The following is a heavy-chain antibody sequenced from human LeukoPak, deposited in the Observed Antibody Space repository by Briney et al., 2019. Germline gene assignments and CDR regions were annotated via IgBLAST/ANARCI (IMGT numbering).Heavy chain of an antibody. CDR3: ARDSDWLLFDY. CDR1: GSTFSAYW. Sequence: PGGSLTLSCAASGSTFSAYWMHWVRQVPGKGLVWVSRIHREGTTTIYADSVKGRFTISRDNGKNTLYLHMNSLRADDTAVYYCARDSDWLLFDYWGQGTLVTVSS. D-gene: IGHD3-9*01. V-gene: IGHV3-74*01. J-gene: IGHJ4*02. CDR2: IHREGTTT.